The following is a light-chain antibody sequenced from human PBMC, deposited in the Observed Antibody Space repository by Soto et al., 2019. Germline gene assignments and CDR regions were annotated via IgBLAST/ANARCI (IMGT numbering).Light chain of an antibody. Sequence: EIVLTQSPVTLSLSHGASSTLSCRASQSFRGLLAWYQQKPGQAPRLLIYDASNRATGIPDRFSGGGSETEFTLTISSLQPDDFATYYCQHYNSYSEAFAQGTKVDIK. V-gene: IGKV3-11*01. CDR3: QHYNSYSEA. CDR1: QSFRGL. J-gene: IGKJ1*01. CDR2: DAS.